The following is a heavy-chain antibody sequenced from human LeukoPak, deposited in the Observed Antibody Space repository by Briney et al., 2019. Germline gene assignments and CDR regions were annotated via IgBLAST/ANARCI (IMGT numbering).Heavy chain of an antibody. CDR2: IYHSGST. J-gene: IGHJ6*03. D-gene: IGHD6-6*01. CDR3: AISAPSAPIYYYYMDV. V-gene: IGHV4-38-2*01. CDR1: GYSLSSGYY. Sequence: SETLSLTCAVSGYSLSSGYYWGWIRQPPGKGLEWIGSIYHSGSTYYNPSLKSRVTISVDTSKNQFSLKLSSVTAADTAVYYCAISAPSAPIYYYYMDVWGKGTTVTVSS.